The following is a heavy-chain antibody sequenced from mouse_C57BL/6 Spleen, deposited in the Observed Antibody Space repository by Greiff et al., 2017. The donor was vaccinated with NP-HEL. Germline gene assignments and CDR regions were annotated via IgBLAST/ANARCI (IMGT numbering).Heavy chain of an antibody. Sequence: EVQLQQSGPELVKPGASVKISCKASGYSFTGYYMNWVKQSPEKSLEWIGEINPSTGGTTYNQKFKAKATLTVDKSSSTAYMQLKSLTSEDSAVYYCARTPLYGPFAYWGQGTLVTVSA. CDR1: GYSFTGYY. D-gene: IGHD1-1*01. CDR3: ARTPLYGPFAY. CDR2: INPSTGGT. V-gene: IGHV1-42*01. J-gene: IGHJ3*01.